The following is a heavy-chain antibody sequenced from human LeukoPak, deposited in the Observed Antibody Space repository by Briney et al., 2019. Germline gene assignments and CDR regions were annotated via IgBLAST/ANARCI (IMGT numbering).Heavy chain of an antibody. Sequence: GASVTVSCKASGYTFTSYGISWVRQAPGQGLEWMGWISAYNGNTNYAQKLQGRVTMTTDTSTSTAYMELRSLRSDDTAVYYCARVARGDVLRYFDPANWFDRWGQGTLVTVSS. CDR2: ISAYNGNT. J-gene: IGHJ5*02. V-gene: IGHV1-18*01. D-gene: IGHD3-9*01. CDR3: ARVARGDVLRYFDPANWFDR. CDR1: GYTFTSYG.